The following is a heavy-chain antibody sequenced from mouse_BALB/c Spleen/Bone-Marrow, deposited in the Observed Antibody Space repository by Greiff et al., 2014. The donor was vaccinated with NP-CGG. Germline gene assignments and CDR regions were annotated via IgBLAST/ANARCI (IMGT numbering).Heavy chain of an antibody. CDR2: IDPANGNT. J-gene: IGHJ2*01. V-gene: IGHV14-3*02. CDR3: ANYVYGYYFDY. Sequence: VQLKQSGAELVKPGASVKLSCTASGFNIKDTYMHWVKQRPEQGLEWIGRIDPANGNTKYDPKFQGKATITADTSSNTAYLQLSSLTSEDTAVYCCANYVYGYYFDYWGQGTTLTVSS. CDR1: GFNIKDTY. D-gene: IGHD2-2*01.